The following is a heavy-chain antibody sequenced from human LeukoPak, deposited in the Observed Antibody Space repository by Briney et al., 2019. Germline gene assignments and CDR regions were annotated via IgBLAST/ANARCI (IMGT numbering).Heavy chain of an antibody. CDR2: ISYDGSNK. CDR1: GFTFSSYG. D-gene: IGHD6-13*01. CDR3: AKVARRVAAAGTGAGGTGGMDV. J-gene: IGHJ6*02. V-gene: IGHV3-30*18. Sequence: GGSLRLSCAASGFTFSSYGMHWVRQAPGKGLEWVAVISYDGSNKYYADSVKGRFTISRDNSKNTLYLQMNSLRAEDTAVYYCAKVARRVAAAGTGAGGTGGMDVWGQGTTVTVSS.